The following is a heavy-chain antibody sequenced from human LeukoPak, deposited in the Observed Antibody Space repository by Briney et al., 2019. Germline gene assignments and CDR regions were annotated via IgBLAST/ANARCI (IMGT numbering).Heavy chain of an antibody. V-gene: IGHV1-2*02. J-gene: IGHJ4*02. D-gene: IGHD2-8*01. CDR2: INPNNGGT. CDR3: ARKLIFAY. CDR1: GYTFTGHY. Sequence: ASVEVSCKASGYTFTGHYVRWVRQAPGQGLEWMGWINPNNGGTHYAQKFQGRVTMTSDTSISTAYMELSRLTSDDTAVYYCARKLIFAYWGQGTL.